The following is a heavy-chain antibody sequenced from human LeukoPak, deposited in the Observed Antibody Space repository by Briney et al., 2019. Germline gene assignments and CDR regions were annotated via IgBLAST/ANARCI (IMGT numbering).Heavy chain of an antibody. D-gene: IGHD1-1*01. CDR1: GFTFSNAW. Sequence: GGSLRLSCAASGFTFSNAWMSWVRQAPGKGLEWVGRIKSKTDGGTTDYAAPVKGRFTISKDNSKNTLYLQMNSLKTEDTAVYYCSRENGYNGNPDWGQGTLVTVSS. CDR2: IKSKTDGGTT. V-gene: IGHV3-15*01. J-gene: IGHJ4*02. CDR3: SRENGYNGNPD.